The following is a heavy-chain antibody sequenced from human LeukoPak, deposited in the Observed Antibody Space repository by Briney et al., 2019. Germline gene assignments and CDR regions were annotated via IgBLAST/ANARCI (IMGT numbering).Heavy chain of an antibody. Sequence: GESLKISCKGFGYRFTNYWIGWVRPMPGKGLEWMGIIYPGDSETRYSPSFQGQVTISADKSITTAYLQWSSLKASDTAMYYCARHLEFCGGGSCSVPDYWGQGTLVTVSS. CDR3: ARHLEFCGGGSCSVPDY. D-gene: IGHD2-15*01. J-gene: IGHJ4*02. CDR2: IYPGDSET. V-gene: IGHV5-51*01. CDR1: GYRFTNYW.